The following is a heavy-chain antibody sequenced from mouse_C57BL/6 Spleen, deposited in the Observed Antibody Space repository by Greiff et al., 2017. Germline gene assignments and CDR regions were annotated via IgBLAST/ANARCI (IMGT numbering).Heavy chain of an antibody. D-gene: IGHD1-1*01. V-gene: IGHV1-22*01. CDR3: ARSSGRRYFDV. Sequence: VQLKESGPELVKPGASVKMSCKASGYTFTDYNMHWVKQSHGKSLEWIGYINPNNGGTSYNQKFKGKATLTVNKSSSTAYMELRSLTSEDSAVYYCARSSGRRYFDVWGTGTTVTVSS. J-gene: IGHJ1*03. CDR1: GYTFTDYN. CDR2: INPNNGGT.